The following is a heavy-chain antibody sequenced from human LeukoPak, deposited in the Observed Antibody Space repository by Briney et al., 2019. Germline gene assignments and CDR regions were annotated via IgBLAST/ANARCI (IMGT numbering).Heavy chain of an antibody. CDR2: ISIRSTYA. CDR3: ARGRWIIRGVKTHVFSH. Sequence: GGSLRLSCAASGFTFSDYYMSWIRQAPGKGLEWVSYISIRSTYASYAGSVKGRFTISRDDAKNSLYMQMNGLRAEDTAVYYCARGRWIIRGVKTHVFSHWGQGALVTVSS. V-gene: IGHV3-11*05. D-gene: IGHD3-10*01. CDR1: GFTFSDYY. J-gene: IGHJ4*02.